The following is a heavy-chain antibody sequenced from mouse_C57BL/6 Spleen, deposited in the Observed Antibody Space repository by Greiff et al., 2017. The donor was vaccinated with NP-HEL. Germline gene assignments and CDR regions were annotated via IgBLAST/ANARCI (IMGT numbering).Heavy chain of an antibody. V-gene: IGHV1-9*01. J-gene: IGHJ3*01. CDR1: GYTFTGYW. CDR2: ILPGSGST. CDR3: AMMTRAWFAY. Sequence: VQLQQSGAELMKPGASVKLSCKATGYTFTGYWIEWVKQRPGHGLEWIGEILPGSGSTNYNEKFKGKATFTADTTSNPAYMQLSSLTTEDAAIYYCAMMTRAWFAYWGQGTLVTVSA. D-gene: IGHD2-4*01.